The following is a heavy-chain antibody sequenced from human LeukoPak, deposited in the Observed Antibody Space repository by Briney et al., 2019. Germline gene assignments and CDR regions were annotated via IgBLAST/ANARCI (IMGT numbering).Heavy chain of an antibody. CDR1: GFTFSSYS. CDR3: AKGYPAYYYYMDV. CDR2: ISSSSSYI. V-gene: IGHV3-21*01. Sequence: GGSLRLSCAASGFTFSSYSMNWVRQAPGKGLEWVSSISSSSSYIYYADSVKGRFTISRDNSKNTLYLQMNSLRAEDTAVYYCAKGYPAYYYYMDVWGKGTTVTISS. J-gene: IGHJ6*03. D-gene: IGHD5-18*01.